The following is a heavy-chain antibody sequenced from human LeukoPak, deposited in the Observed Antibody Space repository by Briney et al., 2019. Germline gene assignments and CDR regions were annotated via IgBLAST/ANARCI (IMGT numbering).Heavy chain of an antibody. CDR2: ITTSDGNT. J-gene: IGHJ4*02. D-gene: IGHD1-26*01. Sequence: GGSLRLSCAASGFTFSSYTMSWVRQAPGKGLEWVSTITTSDGNTYYADSVKGRFTVSRDNSKNTLYLQMNSLRAEDTAVYYCAKDSGRIVGATPFDYWGQGTLVTVSS. CDR3: AKDSGRIVGATPFDY. CDR1: GFTFSSYT. V-gene: IGHV3-23*01.